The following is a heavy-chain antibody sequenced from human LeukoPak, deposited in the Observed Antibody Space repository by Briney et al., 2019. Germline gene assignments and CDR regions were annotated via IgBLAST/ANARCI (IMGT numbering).Heavy chain of an antibody. D-gene: IGHD3-3*01. CDR3: ARVPGGLEWADFDY. Sequence: GGSLRLSCAASGFTLRTHTMKWVRQAPGKGLEWVSCISSSSSDIYYADSVKGRFTISRDNAKNSLYLHMSSLRAEDTAVYYCARVPGGLEWADFDYWGQGTLVTVSS. V-gene: IGHV3-21*01. CDR1: GFTLRTHT. CDR2: ISSSSSDI. J-gene: IGHJ4*02.